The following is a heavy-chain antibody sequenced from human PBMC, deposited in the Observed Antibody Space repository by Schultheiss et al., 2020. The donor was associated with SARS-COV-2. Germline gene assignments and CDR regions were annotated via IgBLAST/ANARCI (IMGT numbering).Heavy chain of an antibody. J-gene: IGHJ5*02. CDR1: GGSINSYY. CDR3: ARAYVGITIFGVVIRGRFDP. CDR2: IYYSGST. D-gene: IGHD3-3*01. V-gene: IGHV4-59*08. Sequence: GSLRLSCTVSGGSINSYYWTWIRQPPGKGLEWIGNIYYSGSTNYNPSLKSRVTISVDTSKNQFSLKLSSVTAADTAVYYCARAYVGITIFGVVIRGRFDPWGQGTLVTVSS.